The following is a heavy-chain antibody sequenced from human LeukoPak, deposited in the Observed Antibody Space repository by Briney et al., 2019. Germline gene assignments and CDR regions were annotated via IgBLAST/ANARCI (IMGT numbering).Heavy chain of an antibody. CDR1: GFNFGDYA. J-gene: IGHJ6*03. CDR2: IRSQAYGGTT. Sequence: GGSLRLSCTTSGFNFGDYAMSWFRQAPGKGREWVGFIRSQAYGGTTEYAASVRGRFTVSRDDSKSIAYLQMNSLKTEDTAVYYCTRDCGDYAYYYYYYMDVWGKGTTVTVSS. CDR3: TRDCGDYAYYYYYYMDV. V-gene: IGHV3-49*03. D-gene: IGHD4-17*01.